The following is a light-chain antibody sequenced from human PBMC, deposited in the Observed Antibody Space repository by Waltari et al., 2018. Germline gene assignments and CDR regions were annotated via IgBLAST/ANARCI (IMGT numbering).Light chain of an antibody. J-gene: IGKJ1*01. Sequence: ETVLTQSPATLSLSPGERATLSCRASQSISSHLAWYQQKPGQPPRLLIYDESKRATGIPARFSCSGSGTDFTLTISSLEPEDFAVYYCQQRSNLWTFGQGTKVESK. V-gene: IGKV3-11*01. CDR3: QQRSNLWT. CDR1: QSISSH. CDR2: DES.